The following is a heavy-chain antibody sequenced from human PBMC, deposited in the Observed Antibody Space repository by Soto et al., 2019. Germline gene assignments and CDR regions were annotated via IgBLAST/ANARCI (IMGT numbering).Heavy chain of an antibody. CDR3: ARGVAGILGSTYHSFDP. J-gene: IGHJ5*02. D-gene: IGHD1-26*01. CDR1: SGSISSYF. CDR2: IHYSGTT. Sequence: TSETLSLTCTGSSGSISSYFWFWIRQSPGKGLEWIGCIHYSGTTSYNPSLRSRVAMSINTSMSKFSMKMTSVTAADTAVYYCARGVAGILGSTYHSFDPWGQGTLVTFSS. V-gene: IGHV4-59*01.